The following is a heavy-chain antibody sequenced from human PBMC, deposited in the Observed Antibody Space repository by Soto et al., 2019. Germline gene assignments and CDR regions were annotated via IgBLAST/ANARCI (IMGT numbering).Heavy chain of an antibody. CDR1: RGTFSSYA. CDR2: ILPLFGTP. J-gene: IGHJ4*02. CDR3: ATTPNSSSFLDY. Sequence: QVQLVQSGAEVKKPGSSVNVSCRATRGTFSSYAFYWVRQAPGQGLEWMGGILPLFGTPNYAQQFQGRITITADESTSTAYMELSSLTSEDTAVYYCATTPNSSSFLDYWGQGTLVSVSS. D-gene: IGHD6-6*01. V-gene: IGHV1-69*01.